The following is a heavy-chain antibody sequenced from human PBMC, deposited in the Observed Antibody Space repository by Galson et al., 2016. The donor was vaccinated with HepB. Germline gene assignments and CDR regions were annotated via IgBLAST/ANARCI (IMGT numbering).Heavy chain of an antibody. V-gene: IGHV4-39*07. Sequence: ETLSLTCTVSGGPMMINHHYWGWLRPTPGKGLEWIGTTHHSGSTYYNPSLESRVTISIDTSKNQFSLKLSSVTAADTALYFCARESGYHDRWGQGILLTVSS. CDR2: THHSGST. CDR1: GGPMMINHHY. CDR3: ARESGYHDR. D-gene: IGHD5-18*01. J-gene: IGHJ5*02.